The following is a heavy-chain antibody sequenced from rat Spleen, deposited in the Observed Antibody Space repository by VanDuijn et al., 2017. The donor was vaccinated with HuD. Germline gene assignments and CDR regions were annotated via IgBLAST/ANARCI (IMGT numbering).Heavy chain of an antibody. CDR2: INSAGST. J-gene: IGHJ2*01. Sequence: EVQLQESGPGLVKPSQSLSLTCSVTAYSITSSYRWNWIRKFPGNKLEWMGYINSAGSTNYNPSLKSRISVTRDTSKNQFFLQVNSVTTEDTATYYCARATTALGCWGQGVMVTVSS. D-gene: IGHD1-10*01. CDR3: ARATTALGC. V-gene: IGHV3-3*01. CDR1: AYSITSSYR.